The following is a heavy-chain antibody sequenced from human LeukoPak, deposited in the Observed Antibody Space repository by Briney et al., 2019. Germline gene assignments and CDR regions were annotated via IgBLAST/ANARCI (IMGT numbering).Heavy chain of an antibody. D-gene: IGHD3-22*01. CDR1: GFTFSSYG. CDR3: ATVPDEYYYDSSGYSY. V-gene: IGHV3-30*03. J-gene: IGHJ4*02. Sequence: GGSLRLSCAASGFTFSSYGMHWVRQAPGKGLEWVAVISYDGSNKYYADSVKGRFTISRDNSKNTLYLQMNSLRAEDTAVYYCATVPDEYYYDSSGYSYWGQGTLVTVSS. CDR2: ISYDGSNK.